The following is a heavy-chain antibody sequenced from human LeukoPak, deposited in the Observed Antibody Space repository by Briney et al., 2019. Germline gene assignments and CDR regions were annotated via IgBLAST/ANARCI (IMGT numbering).Heavy chain of an antibody. CDR2: IDAGNGRT. CDR3: ARARYETRIWPKSRYDYYHYMDV. V-gene: IGHV1-3*03. D-gene: IGHD3-3*01. Sequence: ASVKVSCKASGYDFTKYAVQWVRQAPGQRLEGMGWIDAGNGRTKYSQDFQGRVTISRDTSASIAYMELSSLRSEDMAVYYCARARYETRIWPKSRYDYYHYMDVWGKGTTVTVSS. CDR1: GYDFTKYA. J-gene: IGHJ6*03.